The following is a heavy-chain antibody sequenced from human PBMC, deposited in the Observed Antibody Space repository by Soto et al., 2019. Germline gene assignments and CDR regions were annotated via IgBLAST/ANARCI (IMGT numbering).Heavy chain of an antibody. CDR1: GFTFSSYA. Sequence: VGSLRLSCAASGFTFSSYAMSWVRQAPGKGLEWVSAISGSGGSTYYADSVKGRFTISRDNSKNTLYLQMNSLRAEDTAVYYCAKSQSPRIAAAGNARWFVPWGQGTLVTVSS. J-gene: IGHJ5*02. CDR3: AKSQSPRIAAAGNARWFVP. CDR2: ISGSGGST. V-gene: IGHV3-23*01. D-gene: IGHD6-13*01.